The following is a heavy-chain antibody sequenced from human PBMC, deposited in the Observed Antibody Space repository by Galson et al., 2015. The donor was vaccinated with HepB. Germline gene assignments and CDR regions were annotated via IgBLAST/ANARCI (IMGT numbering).Heavy chain of an antibody. J-gene: IGHJ3*02. CDR2: ISYDGSNK. CDR1: GFTFSSYA. CDR3: ARAEVGANTLSFAFDI. V-gene: IGHV3-30-3*01. Sequence: SLRLSCAASGFTFSSYAMHWVRQAPGKGLEWVAVISYDGSNKYYADSVKGRFTISRDNSKNTLYLQMNSLRAEDTAVYYCARAEVGANTLSFAFDIWGQGTMVTVSS. D-gene: IGHD1-26*01.